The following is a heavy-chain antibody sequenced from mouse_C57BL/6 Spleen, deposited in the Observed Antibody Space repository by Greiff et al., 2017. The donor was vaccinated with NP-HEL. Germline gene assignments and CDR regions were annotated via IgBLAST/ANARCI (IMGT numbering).Heavy chain of an antibody. CDR3: ARSDQTAQAAMDY. CDR1: GYAFSSSW. D-gene: IGHD3-2*02. J-gene: IGHJ4*01. Sequence: QVQLQQSGPELVKPGASVKISCKASGYAFSSSWMNWVKQRPGKGLEWIGRIYPGDGDTNYNGKFKGKATLTADKSSSTAYMQLSSLTSEDSAVYFCARSDQTAQAAMDYWGQGTSVTVSS. CDR2: IYPGDGDT. V-gene: IGHV1-82*01.